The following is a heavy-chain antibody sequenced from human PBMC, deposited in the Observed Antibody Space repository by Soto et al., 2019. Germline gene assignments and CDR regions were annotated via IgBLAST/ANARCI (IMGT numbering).Heavy chain of an antibody. CDR3: ASFSSVYYDFWSGYYTGSGHRLHAFDI. D-gene: IGHD3-3*01. CDR1: GGSISSYY. CDR2: IYYSGST. Sequence: SETLSLTCTVSGGSISSYYWSWIRQPPGKGLEWIGYIYYSGSTNYNPSLKSRVTISVDTSKNQFSLKLSSVTAADTAVYYCASFSSVYYDFWSGYYTGSGHRLHAFDIWGQGTMVTVSS. V-gene: IGHV4-59*08. J-gene: IGHJ3*02.